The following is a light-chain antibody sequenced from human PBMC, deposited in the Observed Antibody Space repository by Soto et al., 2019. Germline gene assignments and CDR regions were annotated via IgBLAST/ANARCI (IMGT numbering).Light chain of an antibody. CDR2: GTN. J-gene: IGLJ3*02. Sequence: QSVLTQPPSVSGAPGQRVTISCTGSRSNIGAGYDVHWYQQLPGTAPKLLIYGTNNRPSGVPDRFSGSKSGMSASLAITGRQAADEANYYCQSYDNSLIGSRVFGGGTKLTVL. V-gene: IGLV1-40*01. CDR1: RSNIGAGYD. CDR3: QSYDNSLIGSRV.